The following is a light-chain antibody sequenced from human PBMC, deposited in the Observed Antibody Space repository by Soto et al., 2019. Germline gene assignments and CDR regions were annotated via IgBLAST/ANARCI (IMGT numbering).Light chain of an antibody. CDR3: ETWDSNTRV. J-gene: IGLJ3*02. V-gene: IGLV4-60*03. CDR2: LEDSGNY. Sequence: QSVLTHSSSASASLGSSVKLTCTLSSRHSSYIIAWHQQQPRKAPRYLMKLEDSGNYNKGSGVPDRFSGSSSGADRYLTISNLQSEDEADYYCETWDSNTRVFGGGTKLTVL. CDR1: SRHSSYI.